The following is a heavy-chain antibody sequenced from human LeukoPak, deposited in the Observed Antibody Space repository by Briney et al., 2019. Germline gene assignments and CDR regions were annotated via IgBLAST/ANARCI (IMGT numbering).Heavy chain of an antibody. Sequence: SETLSLTCTVSGGSISSSHYYWGWIRQPPGKGLEWIGTIYYSGTTYYNPSLESRLTIFLDTSKSQSSLMLNSVTAADTAVYYCARQVSDYYYYYIDVWGTGTAVTVSS. J-gene: IGHJ6*03. CDR2: IYYSGTT. CDR3: ARQVSDYYYYYIDV. V-gene: IGHV4-39*01. D-gene: IGHD3-10*01. CDR1: GGSISSSHYY.